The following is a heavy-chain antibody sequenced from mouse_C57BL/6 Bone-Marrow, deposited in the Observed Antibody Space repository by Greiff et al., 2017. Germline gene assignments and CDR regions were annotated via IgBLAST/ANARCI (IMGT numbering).Heavy chain of an antibody. Sequence: VQLQQSGTELVKPGASVKLSCKASGYTFTSYWMHWVKQRPGQGLEWIGNINPSNGGTNYNEKFKSKATLTVDKSSSTAYMQLSSLTSEDSAVYYCARTHYGSSYDYAMDYWGQGTSVTVSS. CDR1: GYTFTSYW. V-gene: IGHV1-53*01. D-gene: IGHD1-1*01. CDR2: INPSNGGT. J-gene: IGHJ4*01. CDR3: ARTHYGSSYDYAMDY.